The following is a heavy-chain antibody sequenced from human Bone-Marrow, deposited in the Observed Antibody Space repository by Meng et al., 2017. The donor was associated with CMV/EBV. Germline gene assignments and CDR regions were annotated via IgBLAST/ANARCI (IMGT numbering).Heavy chain of an antibody. CDR1: GYTFTSYG. CDR2: INPNSGGT. J-gene: IGHJ6*02. D-gene: IGHD2-15*01. Sequence: ASVKVSCKASGYTFTSYGISWVRQAPGQGLEWMGWINPNSGGTNYAQKFQGRVTMTRDTSISTAYMELSRLRSDDTAVYYCASFGGGSPYQDYYGMDVWGQGTTVTVSS. CDR3: ASFGGGSPYQDYYGMDV. V-gene: IGHV1-2*02.